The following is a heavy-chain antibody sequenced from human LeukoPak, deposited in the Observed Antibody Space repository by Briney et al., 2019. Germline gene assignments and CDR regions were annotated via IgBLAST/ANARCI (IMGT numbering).Heavy chain of an antibody. CDR2: IYHSGST. Sequence: SETLSLTCTVSGYSISSGYYWGWIRQPPGKGLEWIGSIYHSGSTYYNPSLKSRVTISVDTSKNQFSLKLSSVTAADTAVCYCARASGLTTVTVDYWGQGTLVTVSS. J-gene: IGHJ4*02. V-gene: IGHV4-38-2*02. D-gene: IGHD4-11*01. CDR1: GYSISSGYY. CDR3: ARASGLTTVTVDY.